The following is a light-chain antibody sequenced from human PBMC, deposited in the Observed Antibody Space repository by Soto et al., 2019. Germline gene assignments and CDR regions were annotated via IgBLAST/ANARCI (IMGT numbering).Light chain of an antibody. CDR2: DDS. CDR1: NIGSKS. Sequence: SYELTQPPSVSGAPGQTARITCGGNNIGSKSVHWYQQKPGQAPVLVVYDDSVRPSGIPERFSGSNSGNTATLTISRVKARDEADYYCQVWDSSSGHYVFGPGTKVTVL. V-gene: IGLV3-21*02. CDR3: QVWDSSSGHYV. J-gene: IGLJ1*01.